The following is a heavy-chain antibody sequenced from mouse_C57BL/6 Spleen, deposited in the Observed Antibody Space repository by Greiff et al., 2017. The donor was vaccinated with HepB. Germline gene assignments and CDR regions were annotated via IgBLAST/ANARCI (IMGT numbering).Heavy chain of an antibody. CDR2: IDPSDSYT. J-gene: IGHJ2*01. CDR3: ASWWDYFDY. V-gene: IGHV1-50*01. D-gene: IGHD1-1*02. CDR1: GYTFTSYW. Sequence: QVHVKQPGAELVKPGASVKLSCKASGYTFTSYWMQWVKQRPGQGLEWIGEIDPSDSYTNYNQKFKGKATLTVDTSASTAYMQLSSLTSEDSAVYYCASWWDYFDYWGQGTTLTVSS.